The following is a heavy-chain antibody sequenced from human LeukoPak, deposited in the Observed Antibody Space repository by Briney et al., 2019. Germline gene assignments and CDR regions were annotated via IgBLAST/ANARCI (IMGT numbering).Heavy chain of an antibody. CDR3: ARDRRMVYAIPSNWFDP. D-gene: IGHD2-8*01. CDR1: GYTFSGYY. V-gene: IGHV1-2*02. Sequence: GASVKVSCKASGYTFSGYYMHWVRQAPGQGLEWMGWINPNSGGTNYAQKFQGRVTMTRDTSISTAYMELSRLRSDDTAVYYCARDRRMVYAIPSNWFDPWGQGTLVTVSS. J-gene: IGHJ5*02. CDR2: INPNSGGT.